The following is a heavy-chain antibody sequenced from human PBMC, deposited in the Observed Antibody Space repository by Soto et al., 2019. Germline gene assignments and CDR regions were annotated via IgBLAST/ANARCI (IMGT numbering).Heavy chain of an antibody. CDR2: IYYSGST. J-gene: IGHJ4*02. D-gene: IGHD2-15*01. CDR1: GGSISSYY. CDR3: ARGRHCSGGSCYTRYCDY. V-gene: IGHV4-59*01. Sequence: QVQLQESGPGLVKPSETLSLTCTVSGGSISSYYWSWIRQPPGKGLEWIGDIYYSGSTNYNPSLKSRVTISVDTSKNQFSVKLSSVTAADTAVYYCARGRHCSGGSCYTRYCDYWGQGTLVTVSS.